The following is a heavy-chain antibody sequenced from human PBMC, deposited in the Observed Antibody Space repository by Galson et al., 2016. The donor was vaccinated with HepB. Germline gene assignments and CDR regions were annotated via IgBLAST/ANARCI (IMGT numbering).Heavy chain of an antibody. J-gene: IGHJ1*01. CDR2: INQDGSET. V-gene: IGHV3-7*01. CDR3: ARGWRTYYRYFEH. Sequence: LRLSCAASGFTFSTYEMTWVRQAPGKGLEWVANINQDGSETYYLDSVKGRFTISRDNAKNSLYLQMNSLRGEDTAVYYCARGWRTYYRYFEHWGQGALVSVSS. CDR1: GFTFSTYE. D-gene: IGHD1-26*01.